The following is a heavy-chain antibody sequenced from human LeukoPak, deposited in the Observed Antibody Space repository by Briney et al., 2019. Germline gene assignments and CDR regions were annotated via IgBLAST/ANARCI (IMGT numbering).Heavy chain of an antibody. CDR1: GFTVSSNY. J-gene: IGHJ4*02. D-gene: IGHD3-9*01. CDR3: ASPLLRYFDWLLSY. V-gene: IGHV3-66*01. Sequence: GGSLRLSCAASGFTVSSNYMSWIRQAPGKGLEWVSVIYSGGSTYYADSVKGRFTISRDNSKNTLYLQMNSLRAEDTAVYYCASPLLRYFDWLLSYWGQGTLVTVSS. CDR2: IYSGGST.